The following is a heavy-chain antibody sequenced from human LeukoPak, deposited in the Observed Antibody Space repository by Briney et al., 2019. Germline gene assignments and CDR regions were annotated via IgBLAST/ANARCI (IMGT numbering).Heavy chain of an antibody. CDR3: ARDEVTTGLDY. V-gene: IGHV3-66*01. J-gene: IGHJ4*02. CDR2: IYSGGST. D-gene: IGHD4-11*01. Sequence: GGSLRLSCAASGLTVSSNYMSWVRQAPGQGLEWVSVIYSGGSTYYADSVKGRFTISRDNSENTLYLQMNSLRAEDTAVYYCARDEVTTGLDYWGQGTLVTVSS. CDR1: GLTVSSNY.